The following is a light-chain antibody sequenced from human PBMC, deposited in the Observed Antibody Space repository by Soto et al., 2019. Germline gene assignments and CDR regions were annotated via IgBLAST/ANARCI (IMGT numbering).Light chain of an antibody. CDR3: QQYNSYSIT. Sequence: EIVLIQSPATLSLSPGERATLSCRASQSVSSTYLIWYQQKPGQAPRLLIYGASSRATGVPDRFSGAGSGTDFTLTISSLQPDDFATYYCQQYNSYSITFGQGTRLEIK. CDR2: GAS. J-gene: IGKJ5*01. CDR1: QSVSSTY. V-gene: IGKV3-20*01.